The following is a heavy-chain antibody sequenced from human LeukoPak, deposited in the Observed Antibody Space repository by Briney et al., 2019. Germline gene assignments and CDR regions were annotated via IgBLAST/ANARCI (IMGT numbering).Heavy chain of an antibody. J-gene: IGHJ6*03. CDR3: AKAHLPDYYYMDV. CDR1: GFTFSSYG. V-gene: IGHV3-30*18. CDR2: ISYDGSNK. Sequence: GRSLRLSCAASGFTFSSYGMHWVRRAPGKGLEGVAVISYDGSNKYYADSVKGRFTISRDNSKNTLYLQMNSLRAEDTAVYYCAKAHLPDYYYMDVWGKGTTVTVSS.